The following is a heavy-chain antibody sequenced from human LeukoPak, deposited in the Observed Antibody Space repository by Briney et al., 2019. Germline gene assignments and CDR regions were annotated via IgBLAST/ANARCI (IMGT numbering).Heavy chain of an antibody. J-gene: IGHJ6*02. CDR2: IYYSGST. Sequence: SETLSLTCTVSGGSISSYHWSWIRQPPGKGLEWIGYIYYSGSTNYNPSLKSRVTISVDTSKNQFSLKLSSVAAADTAVYYCARYDYVWGYGMDVWGQGTTVTVSS. CDR1: GGSISSYH. CDR3: ARYDYVWGYGMDV. V-gene: IGHV4-59*01. D-gene: IGHD3-16*01.